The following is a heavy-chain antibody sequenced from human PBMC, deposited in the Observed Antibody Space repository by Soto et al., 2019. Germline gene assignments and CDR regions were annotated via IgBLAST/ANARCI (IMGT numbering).Heavy chain of an antibody. CDR3: EKAGYNYGHGLGL. D-gene: IGHD5-18*01. Sequence: VQLVESGGGLVQPGGSLRLSCAASGVTFEDYAMHWVRQPPGKGLEWVSGLTRNGDNIGYADSVKGRFTISSDNAKKSRYLQTISLRVEDTGRYYCEKAGYNYGHGLGLWGQGTLVTVSS. CDR2: LTRNGDNI. V-gene: IGHV3-9*01. CDR1: GVTFEDYA. J-gene: IGHJ1*01.